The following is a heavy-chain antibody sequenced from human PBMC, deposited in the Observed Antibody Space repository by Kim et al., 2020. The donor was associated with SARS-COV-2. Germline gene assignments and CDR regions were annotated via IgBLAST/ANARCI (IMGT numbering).Heavy chain of an antibody. CDR3: ARKINWVSGSYYN. V-gene: IGHV1-69*13. CDR1: GGTFSSYA. CDR2: NIPIFCTA. Sequence: SVKVSCKASGGTFSSYAISWVRQAPGQGLEWMGGNIPIFCTANYAQKFQGRVTITADESTSTAYMELSSLRSEDTAVYYCARKINWVSGSYYNWGQGTLVTVSS. J-gene: IGHJ4*02. D-gene: IGHD1-26*01.